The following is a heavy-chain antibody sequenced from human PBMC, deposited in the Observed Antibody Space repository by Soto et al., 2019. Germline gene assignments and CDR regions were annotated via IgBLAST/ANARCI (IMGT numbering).Heavy chain of an antibody. CDR1: GGTFSSYT. J-gene: IGHJ4*02. D-gene: IGHD6-19*01. V-gene: IGHV1-69*08. CDR3: ARDPPYSSGWYVDDY. Sequence: QVQLVQSGAEVKKPGSSVKVSCKASGGTFSSYTISWVRQAPGQGLEWMGRIIPILGIANYAQKFQGRVTITADKSTSTAYMELSSLRSEDTAVYYCARDPPYSSGWYVDDYWGQGTLVTVSS. CDR2: IIPILGIA.